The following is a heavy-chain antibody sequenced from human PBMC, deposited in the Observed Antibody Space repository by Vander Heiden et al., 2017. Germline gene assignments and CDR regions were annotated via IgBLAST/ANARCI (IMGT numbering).Heavy chain of an antibody. Sequence: QVQLQESGPGLVKPSGTLSLTCAVSGGSISSSNWWSWVRQPPGKGLEWIGEIYHSGSTNYNPSLKSRVTISVDKSKNQFSLKLSSVTAADTAVYYCAREYYYDSSGYPRYYFDYWGQGTLVTVSS. J-gene: IGHJ4*02. CDR3: AREYYYDSSGYPRYYFDY. CDR1: GGSISSSNW. D-gene: IGHD3-22*01. V-gene: IGHV4-4*02. CDR2: IYHSGST.